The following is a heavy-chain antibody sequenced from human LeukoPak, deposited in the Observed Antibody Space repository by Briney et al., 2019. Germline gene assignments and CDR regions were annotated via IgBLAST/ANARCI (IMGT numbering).Heavy chain of an antibody. D-gene: IGHD6-19*01. Sequence: GGSLRLSCAASGFTFSDYYMSWIRQAPGKGLEWVSYISSSGSTIYYADSVKGRFTISRDNAKNSLYLQMNSLRAEDTAVYYCARGLGGYSSGWRNIIPNWFDPWGQGTLVTVSA. CDR1: GFTFSDYY. CDR3: ARGLGGYSSGWRNIIPNWFDP. CDR2: ISSSGSTI. J-gene: IGHJ5*02. V-gene: IGHV3-11*04.